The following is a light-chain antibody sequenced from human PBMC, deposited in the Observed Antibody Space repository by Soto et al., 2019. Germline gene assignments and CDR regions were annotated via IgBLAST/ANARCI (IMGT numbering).Light chain of an antibody. CDR2: DAS. V-gene: IGKV1-5*01. J-gene: IGKJ1*01. Sequence: DIQMTQSPSTLSASVGDRVTITCRASQSISSWLAWYQQKPGKAPKLPIYDASSLESGVPSRFSGSGSGTEFTLSTSSLQPDDFATYYCQQYNSYSWTFGQGTKVEIK. CDR3: QQYNSYSWT. CDR1: QSISSW.